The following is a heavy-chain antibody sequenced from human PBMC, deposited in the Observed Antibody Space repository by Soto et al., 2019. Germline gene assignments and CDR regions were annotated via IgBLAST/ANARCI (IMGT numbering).Heavy chain of an antibody. Sequence: GGSLRLSCAASGFRFSTYTMNWVRQAPGKRLEWVSSISGTGGSINYADSVRGRFTISRDNAKSSLYLQMNSLRVEDTAVYYCARDLETTVAAFDFWGLGTLVTVSS. J-gene: IGHJ4*02. CDR1: GFRFSTYT. CDR3: ARDLETTVAAFDF. D-gene: IGHD4-4*01. CDR2: ISGTGGSI. V-gene: IGHV3-21*01.